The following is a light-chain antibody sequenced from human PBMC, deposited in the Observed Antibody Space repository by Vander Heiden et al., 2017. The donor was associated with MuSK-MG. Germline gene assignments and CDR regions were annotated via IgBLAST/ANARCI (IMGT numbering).Light chain of an antibody. Sequence: EIVLTQSPATLSLSPGERATLSCRASQSVNTSLAWYQQKPGQAPRLLIYDASNRATGIPARFSGSGSGTDFTLTISSREPEDFAVYYCQRRSNWPPYTFGQGTKLEIK. CDR3: QRRSNWPPYT. J-gene: IGKJ2*01. CDR2: DAS. V-gene: IGKV3-11*01. CDR1: QSVNTS.